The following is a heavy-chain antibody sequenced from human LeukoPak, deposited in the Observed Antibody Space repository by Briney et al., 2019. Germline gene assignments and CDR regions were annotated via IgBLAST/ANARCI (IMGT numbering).Heavy chain of an antibody. J-gene: IGHJ4*02. CDR3: ARKPYSGSYYEDY. Sequence: GGSLRLSCAASGFTFSSYSMNWVRQAPGKGLEWVSSISSSSSSYIYYADSVKGRFTISRDNAKNSLYLQMNSLRAEDTAVYYCARKPYSGSYYEDYWGQGTLVTVSS. V-gene: IGHV3-21*01. D-gene: IGHD1-26*01. CDR1: GFTFSSYS. CDR2: ISSSSSSYI.